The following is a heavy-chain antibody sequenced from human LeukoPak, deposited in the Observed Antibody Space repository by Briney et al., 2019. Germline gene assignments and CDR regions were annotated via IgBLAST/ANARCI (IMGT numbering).Heavy chain of an antibody. J-gene: IGHJ4*02. CDR1: GFTFSSYA. CDR3: ARDRMGGSFDY. CDR2: ITGGSNTI. D-gene: IGHD2-15*01. V-gene: IGHV3-48*01. Sequence: GGSLRLSCAASGFTFSSYAMSWVRQAPGKGLEWVSFITGGSNTIYYADSVKGRFTISRDNAKNSLYLQMNSLRVEDTAVYYCARDRMGGSFDYWGQGTLVTVSS.